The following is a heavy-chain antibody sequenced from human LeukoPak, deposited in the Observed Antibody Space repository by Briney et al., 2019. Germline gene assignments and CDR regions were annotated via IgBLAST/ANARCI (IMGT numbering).Heavy chain of an antibody. D-gene: IGHD3-22*01. CDR3: ARAWHYYDSSGYYYGPFDY. Sequence: PGGSQRLSCAASGFTFSNYWMSWVRQAPGKGLEWVANIKQDGSEKYYVDSVKGRFTVSRDNAKNSLYLQMNSLRAEDTAVYYCARAWHYYDSSGYYYGPFDYWGQGTLVTVSS. CDR1: GFTFSNYW. CDR2: IKQDGSEK. J-gene: IGHJ4*02. V-gene: IGHV3-7*03.